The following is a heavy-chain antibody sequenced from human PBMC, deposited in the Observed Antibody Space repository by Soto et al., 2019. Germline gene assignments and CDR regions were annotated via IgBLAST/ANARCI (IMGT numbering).Heavy chain of an antibody. CDR1: GGACSGGGYY. D-gene: IGHD3-22*01. J-gene: IGHJ5*02. V-gene: IGHV4-31*03. CDR3: ARESPARKAMIQT. Sequence: SETLALTCTVSGGACSGGGYYWSWIRQHPGKGLEWIGYIFYSGSTYYNPSLKRRVTISVDTSKNQFSLRLSSVTAADTAVYYCARESPARKAMIQTWGQGTLVTVAS. CDR2: IFYSGST.